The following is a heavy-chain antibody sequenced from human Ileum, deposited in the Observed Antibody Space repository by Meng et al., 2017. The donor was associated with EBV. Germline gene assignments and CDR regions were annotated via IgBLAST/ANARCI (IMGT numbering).Heavy chain of an antibody. CDR1: GGSLSGAY. D-gene: IGHD2-8*02. V-gene: IGHV4-34*12. J-gene: IGHJ4*02. CDR3: ARRPTGIDY. Sequence: QVHRQQWGAWLLKPSETLSLTCAVNGGSLSGAYWNWIRQPPGKGLEWIGEIIHGGSPSYNPSLKSRVTISIDTSKNQLSLMLSSVTAADTAVYYCARRPTGIDYWGQGTLVTVSS. CDR2: IIHGGSP.